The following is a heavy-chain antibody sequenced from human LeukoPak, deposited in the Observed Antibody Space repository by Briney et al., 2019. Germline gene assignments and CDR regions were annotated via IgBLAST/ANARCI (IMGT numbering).Heavy chain of an antibody. Sequence: GRFLRLSCAASGFTFNSYAMHWVRQAPGKGLEWVAIISKDGSNEHYADSVKGRFTVSRDNSKNTLYMQMNSLRVEDTAVYYCAKFAGKGNFDYWGQGTLVTVSP. D-gene: IGHD3-16*01. J-gene: IGHJ4*02. CDR1: GFTFNSYA. V-gene: IGHV3-30*18. CDR3: AKFAGKGNFDY. CDR2: ISKDGSNE.